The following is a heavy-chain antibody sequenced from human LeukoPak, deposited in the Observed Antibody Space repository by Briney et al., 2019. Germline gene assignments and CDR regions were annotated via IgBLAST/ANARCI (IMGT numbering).Heavy chain of an antibody. V-gene: IGHV4-34*01. CDR2: INHSGST. CDR3: ARSRAGGAVH. CDR1: SGSYSGNY. Sequence: SETLSLTCVVSSGSYSGNYWNWICQSPGKGLEWVGEINHSGSTNYNPSLKSRVTISLDTSKKQSSLKLNSVTAADTAVYYCARSRAGGAVHWGQGTLVTVSS. D-gene: IGHD1-26*01. J-gene: IGHJ4*02.